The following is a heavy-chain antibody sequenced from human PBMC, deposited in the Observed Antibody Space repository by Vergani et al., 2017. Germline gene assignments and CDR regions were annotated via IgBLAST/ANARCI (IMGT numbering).Heavy chain of an antibody. V-gene: IGHV1-3*01. D-gene: IGHD4-17*01. Sequence: QVQLVHSGAEVKKPGASVKVSCKASGYTFTNYAMHWVRQAPGQRLEWMGWINADNGNTKYSQKFQGIVTITRDTSARIAYMELSSLRSEDTAVYYCARGGTVTTFFDYWGQGTLVTVSS. J-gene: IGHJ4*02. CDR2: INADNGNT. CDR1: GYTFTNYA. CDR3: ARGGTVTTFFDY.